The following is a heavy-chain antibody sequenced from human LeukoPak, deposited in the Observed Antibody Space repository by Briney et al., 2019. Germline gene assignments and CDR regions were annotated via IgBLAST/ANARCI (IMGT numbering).Heavy chain of an antibody. CDR2: IRNKGDSYTT. V-gene: IGHV3-72*01. J-gene: IGHJ4*02. CDR3: ASAGRWLLTFDY. CDR1: GFTFSAHY. D-gene: IGHD3-22*01. Sequence: GGSLRLSCAASGFTFSAHYMDWVRQAPGKGLEWVGRIRNKGDSYTTEYAASVKGRFTISRDDSKNSLYLQMNSLRDEDTAVYYCASAGRWLLTFDYWGQGTLVTVSS.